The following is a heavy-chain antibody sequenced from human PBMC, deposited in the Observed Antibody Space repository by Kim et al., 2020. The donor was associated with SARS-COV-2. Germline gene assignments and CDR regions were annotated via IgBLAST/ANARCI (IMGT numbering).Heavy chain of an antibody. CDR2: ISYAGTM. J-gene: IGHJ4*02. Sequence: SETLSLTCNVSGVSISGDYWSWIRQTPEKGLQWIASISYAGTMSYNPSLKSRVTISVDTSKNQVSLKLSSVTAADTAMYYCARHLSGSGAFYNVGYWGLG. D-gene: IGHD3-10*01. V-gene: IGHV4-59*08. CDR1: GVSISGDY. CDR3: ARHLSGSGAFYNVGY.